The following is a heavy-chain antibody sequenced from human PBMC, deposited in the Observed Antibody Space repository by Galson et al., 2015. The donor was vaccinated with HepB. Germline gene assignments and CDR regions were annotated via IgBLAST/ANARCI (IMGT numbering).Heavy chain of an antibody. V-gene: IGHV3-7*03. D-gene: IGHD6-13*01. CDR2: IKQDGSEK. CDR3: ARDLSGYSSSWYDY. CDR1: GFTFSSHW. J-gene: IGHJ4*02. Sequence: SLRLSCAASGFTFSSHWMSWVRQAPGKGLEWVANIKQDGSEKYYVDSVKGRFTISRDNAKNSLYLQMNSLRAEDTAVYYCARDLSGYSSSWYDYWGQGTLVTVSS.